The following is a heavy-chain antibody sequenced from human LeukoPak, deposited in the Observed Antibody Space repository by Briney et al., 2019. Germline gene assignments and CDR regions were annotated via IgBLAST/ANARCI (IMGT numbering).Heavy chain of an antibody. J-gene: IGHJ6*02. CDR3: ARGGGLDV. CDR1: GFTFSSYW. D-gene: IGHD3-16*01. CDR2: INHNGNVN. Sequence: GGSLRLSCAASGFTFSSYWMNWARQAPGKGLEWVASINHNGNVNYYVDSVKGRFTISRDNAKNSLYLQMSNLRAEDTAEYFCARGGGLDVWGPGATVTVSS. V-gene: IGHV3-7*03.